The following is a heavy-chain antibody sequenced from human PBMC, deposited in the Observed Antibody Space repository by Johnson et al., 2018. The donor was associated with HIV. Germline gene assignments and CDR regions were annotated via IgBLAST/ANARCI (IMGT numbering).Heavy chain of an antibody. V-gene: IGHV3-15*01. CDR2: IKRKTDGGTT. J-gene: IGHJ3*02. CDR3: ARGLKGAFDI. Sequence: VQLVESGGGLVKPGGSLRLSCAASGLTFSNAWMSWVRKAPGKGLEWVGRIKRKTDGGTTAYAAPVKGRFTISRDDSKNSLYLQMNSLKTEDTAVYYCARGLKGAFDIWGQGTVVTVSS. CDR1: GLTFSNAW.